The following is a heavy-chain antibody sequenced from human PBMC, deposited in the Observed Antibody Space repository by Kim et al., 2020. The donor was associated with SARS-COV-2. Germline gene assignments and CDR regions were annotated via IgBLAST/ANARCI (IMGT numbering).Heavy chain of an antibody. Sequence: ASVKVSCKASGYTFTSYDINWVRQATGQGLEWMGWMNPNSGNTGYAQKFQGRVTMTRNTSISTAYMELSSLRSEDTAVYYCARGGYYSSSWYFWFDPWGQGTLVTVSS. CDR2: MNPNSGNT. V-gene: IGHV1-8*01. CDR1: GYTFTSYD. D-gene: IGHD6-13*01. CDR3: ARGGYYSSSWYFWFDP. J-gene: IGHJ5*02.